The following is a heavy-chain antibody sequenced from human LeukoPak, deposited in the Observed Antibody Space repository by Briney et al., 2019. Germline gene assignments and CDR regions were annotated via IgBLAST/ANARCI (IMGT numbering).Heavy chain of an antibody. J-gene: IGHJ6*03. V-gene: IGHV5-51*01. CDR2: IYPGDSDT. CDR1: GYSFTSYW. Sequence: PGESLKISCKGSGYSFTSYWIGWVRQMPGKGLEWMGIIYPGDSDTRYSPSFQGQVTISADKSISTAYLQWSSLKASDTAMYYCAKGGSFTETCYYYMDVWGKGTTVTVSS. CDR3: AKGGSFTETCYYYMDV.